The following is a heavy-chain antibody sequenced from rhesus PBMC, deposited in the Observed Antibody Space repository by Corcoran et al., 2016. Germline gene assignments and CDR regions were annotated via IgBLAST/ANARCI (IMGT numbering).Heavy chain of an antibody. Sequence: EVQLVQSGAEVKKPGASVKISCKASGYTFTDYYLNWVRQAPGKGLEWMGRVDPEDGEEIHAQKFQDRVTITADTSTDTAYMELSSLRSEDTAVYYCATLAAFDYWGQGVLVTVSS. CDR1: GYTFTDYY. CDR3: ATLAAFDY. V-gene: IGHV1-111*02. CDR2: VDPEDGEE. J-gene: IGHJ4*01.